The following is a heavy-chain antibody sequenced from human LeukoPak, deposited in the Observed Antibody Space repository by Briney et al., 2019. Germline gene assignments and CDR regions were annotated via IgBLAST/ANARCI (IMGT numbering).Heavy chain of an antibody. V-gene: IGHV4-34*01. D-gene: IGHD2-15*01. CDR1: GGSFSGYY. J-gene: IGHJ5*02. CDR2: INHSGST. CDR3: ARGGYCSGGNCYDPTRFDP. Sequence: SETLSLSCAVYGGSFSGYYFSWIRLPPGKGLEWIGEINHSGSTNYNPSLKSRITISVDTSKNQFSLKLNSVTAADTAVYYCARGGYCSGGNCYDPTRFDPWGEGPLVTVSS.